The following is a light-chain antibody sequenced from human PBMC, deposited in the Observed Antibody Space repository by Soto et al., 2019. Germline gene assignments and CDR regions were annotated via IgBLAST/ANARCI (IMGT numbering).Light chain of an antibody. Sequence: IVLTQSPGTLSLSPGERDTLSCRASQSVPSNFLAWYQQKPGQAPILVIYGVSRRATGIPDRFSGSGCGTDLTLTSSRLEPEDFAVYYCQQYDSSWTCGQGTKVEIK. CDR3: QQYDSSWT. V-gene: IGKV3-20*01. CDR2: GVS. J-gene: IGKJ1*01. CDR1: QSVPSNF.